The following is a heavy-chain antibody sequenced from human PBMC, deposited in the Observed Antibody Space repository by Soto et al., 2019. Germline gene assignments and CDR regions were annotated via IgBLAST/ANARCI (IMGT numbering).Heavy chain of an antibody. J-gene: IGHJ4*02. Sequence: EVQLVETGGGWIQPGGSLRLSCAASGFTVSNNYMSWVRQAPGKGLEWVSLIYSGGSTFYADSVKGRFTISRDNSKNTLFLQMNSLRAEDTAVYFFATYTNLDYWGQGTLVTVSS. CDR1: GFTVSNNY. D-gene: IGHD2-2*02. CDR2: IYSGGST. V-gene: IGHV3-53*02. CDR3: ATYTNLDY.